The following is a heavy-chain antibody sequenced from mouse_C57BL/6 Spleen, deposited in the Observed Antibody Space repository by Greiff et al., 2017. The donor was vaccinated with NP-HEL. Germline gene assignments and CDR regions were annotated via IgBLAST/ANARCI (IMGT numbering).Heavy chain of an antibody. CDR2: ISGGGGNT. CDR1: GFTFSSYT. J-gene: IGHJ4*01. D-gene: IGHD4-1*01. V-gene: IGHV5-9*01. Sequence: DVKLVESGGGLVKPGGSLKLSCAASGFTFSSYTMSWVRQTPEKRLEWVATISGGGGNTYYPDSVKGRFTISRDNAKNTLYLQMSSLRSEDTALYYCARNWDRNYAMDYWGQGTSVTVSS. CDR3: ARNWDRNYAMDY.